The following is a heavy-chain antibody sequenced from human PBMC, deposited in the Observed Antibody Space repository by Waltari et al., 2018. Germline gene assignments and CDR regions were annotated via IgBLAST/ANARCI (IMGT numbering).Heavy chain of an antibody. D-gene: IGHD6-6*01. CDR1: GGSVSSSSYY. V-gene: IGHV4-39*07. CDR2: VYYTGKT. CDR3: VREPSSSEGLDP. Sequence: QPQLQESGPGLVKPSETLSLPCTVSGGSVSSSSYYWGWVRQSPGKGLEWIGSVYYTGKTYHNPSLKRRFTISVDASKNQFSLSVNSVTAADTAVYYCVREPSSSEGLDPWGQGSLVYVSS. J-gene: IGHJ5*02.